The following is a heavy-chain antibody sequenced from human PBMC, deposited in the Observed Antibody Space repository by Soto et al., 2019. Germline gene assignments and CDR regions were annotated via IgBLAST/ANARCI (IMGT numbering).Heavy chain of an antibody. CDR2: IGASGDIT. J-gene: IGHJ4*02. V-gene: IGHV3-23*01. Sequence: GRSLRLSCAASGFSFTNFAMSWVRQAPGKGLEWVAGIGASGDITWYVDSVKGRLSISRDNSKNTLYLQLNSLRFEDTAVYYCAKDDFTDRGDDYFDYWGPGTLVTVSS. CDR3: AKDDFTDRGDDYFDY. D-gene: IGHD2-21*02. CDR1: GFSFTNFA.